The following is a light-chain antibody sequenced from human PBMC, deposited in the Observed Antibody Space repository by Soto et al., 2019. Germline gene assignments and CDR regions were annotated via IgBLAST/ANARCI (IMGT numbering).Light chain of an antibody. CDR1: QSVSSN. CDR3: QQYNNWPVT. V-gene: IGKV3-15*01. Sequence: EIVMTQSPATLSVSPGERATLSCRASQSVSSNLAWYQQKPGQAPRLLIYGASTRATGIPASFSGSGSGTEFTITISSLQSEDFAVYYCQQYNNWPVTFGQGTKVEIK. J-gene: IGKJ1*01. CDR2: GAS.